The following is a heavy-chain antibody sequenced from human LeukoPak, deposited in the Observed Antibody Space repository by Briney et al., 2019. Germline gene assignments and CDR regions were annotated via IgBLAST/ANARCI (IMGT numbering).Heavy chain of an antibody. Sequence: GGSLRLSCAASGFTFDDYAMHWVRQAPGKGLEWVSGISWNSGSIGYADSVKGRFTNSRDNAKNSLYLQMNSLRAEDTAVYYCARDPYDILTGYSYRLFDYWGQGTLVTVSS. D-gene: IGHD3-9*01. CDR2: ISWNSGSI. J-gene: IGHJ4*02. CDR3: ARDPYDILTGYSYRLFDY. V-gene: IGHV3-9*01. CDR1: GFTFDDYA.